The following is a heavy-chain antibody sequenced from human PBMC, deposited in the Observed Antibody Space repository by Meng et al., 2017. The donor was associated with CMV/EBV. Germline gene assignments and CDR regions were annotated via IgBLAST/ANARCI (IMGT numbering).Heavy chain of an antibody. D-gene: IGHD2-2*01. CDR3: ASEILNYCSSTSCYHTRYVMDV. CDR1: GGSISSSSYY. Sequence: SETLSLTCTVSGGSISSSSYYWGWIRQPPGKGLEWIGSIYYSGSTYHNPSLKSRVTISVDTSKNPFSLKLSSVTAADTAVYYCASEILNYCSSTSCYHTRYVMDVWGQGTTVTVSS. V-gene: IGHV4-39*01. J-gene: IGHJ6*02. CDR2: IYYSGST.